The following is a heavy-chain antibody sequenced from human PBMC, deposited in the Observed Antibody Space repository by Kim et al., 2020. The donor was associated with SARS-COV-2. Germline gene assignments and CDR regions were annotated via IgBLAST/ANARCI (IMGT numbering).Heavy chain of an antibody. V-gene: IGHV4-31*03. D-gene: IGHD3-16*02. CDR3: AVEVGLRLGELSFN. J-gene: IGHJ4*02. CDR2: IYYSGST. Sequence: SETLSLTCTVSGGSISSGAYYWSWIHQHPGKGLEWIGYIYYSGSTYYNPSLKSRVTISVDTSKNQFSLKLSSVTAADTAVYYCAVEVGLRLGELSFNWGQGTLVTVSS. CDR1: GGSISSGAYY.